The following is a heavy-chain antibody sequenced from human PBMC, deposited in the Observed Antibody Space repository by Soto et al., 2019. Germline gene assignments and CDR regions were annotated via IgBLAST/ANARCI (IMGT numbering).Heavy chain of an antibody. J-gene: IGHJ4*02. D-gene: IGHD1-26*01. CDR3: ARGGNGEPSSLFYYFDY. V-gene: IGHV3-66*02. CDR2: IYSGGST. CDR1: GFTVSSNY. Sequence: GGSLRLSCAASGFTVSSNYMSWVRQAPGKGLEWVSVIYSGGSTYYADSVKGRFTISRDNSKNTLYLQMNSLRAEDTAVYYCARGGNGEPSSLFYYFDYWGQGTLVTVSS.